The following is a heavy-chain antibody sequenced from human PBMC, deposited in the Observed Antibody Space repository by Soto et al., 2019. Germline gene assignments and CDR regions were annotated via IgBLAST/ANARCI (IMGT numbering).Heavy chain of an antibody. CDR2: VSNEGSK. CDR3: TATPRNGMGV. V-gene: IGHV3-74*01. CDR1: GFRVSDYW. Sequence: EVQLVEPGGGLVQPGGSLRLACAGSGFRVSDYWMHWVRQAPGKGLVWVSRVSNEGSKECADFVKGRFTLSKDNAKNTLYLEMDSLSVEDTALYYCTATPRNGMGVWGQGTKVTVAS. J-gene: IGHJ6*02.